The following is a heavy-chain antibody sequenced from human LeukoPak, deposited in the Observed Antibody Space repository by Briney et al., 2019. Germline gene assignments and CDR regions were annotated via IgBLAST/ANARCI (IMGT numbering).Heavy chain of an antibody. Sequence: RGSLRLSCAASGFTFDDYGLSWVRQTPGEGLEWGSGINWNGGTTGYADSVKGRLTIFRDNAKNSLYLQMNSLRAEDTALYYCAKLAGTGGFDYWGQGTLVTVSS. CDR3: AKLAGTGGFDY. V-gene: IGHV3-20*04. D-gene: IGHD6-19*01. CDR1: GFTFDDYG. J-gene: IGHJ4*02. CDR2: INWNGGTT.